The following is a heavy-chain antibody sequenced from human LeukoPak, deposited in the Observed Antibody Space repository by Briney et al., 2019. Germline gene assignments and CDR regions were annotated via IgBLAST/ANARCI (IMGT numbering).Heavy chain of an antibody. CDR1: GGSISSSSYY. V-gene: IGHV4-39*01. CDR3: MGADYGGH. D-gene: IGHD4-17*01. Sequence: MASETLSLTCTVSGGSISSSSYYWGWIRQPPGKGLEWIGSIYYSGSTYYNPSLKSRVTISVDTSKNQFSLKLSSVTAADTAVYYCMGADYGGHWGQGTLVTVSS. CDR2: IYYSGST. J-gene: IGHJ4*02.